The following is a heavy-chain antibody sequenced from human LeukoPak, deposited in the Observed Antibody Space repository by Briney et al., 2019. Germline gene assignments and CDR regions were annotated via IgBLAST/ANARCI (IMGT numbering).Heavy chain of an antibody. Sequence: ASVKVPCKASGYTFTSYDINWVRQAPGQGLEWMGWISAYNGNTNYAQKLQGRATMTTDTSTSTAYMELRSLRSDDTAVYYCARDGAMVSDYWGQGTLVTVPS. CDR1: GYTFTSYD. J-gene: IGHJ4*02. CDR2: ISAYNGNT. D-gene: IGHD5-18*01. CDR3: ARDGAMVSDY. V-gene: IGHV1-18*01.